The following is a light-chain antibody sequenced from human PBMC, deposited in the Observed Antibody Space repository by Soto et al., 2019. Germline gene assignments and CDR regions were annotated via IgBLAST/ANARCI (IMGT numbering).Light chain of an antibody. CDR2: TND. J-gene: IGLJ1*01. CDR3: AVWDDSLNGHV. Sequence: QPVLNQPPSATGTPVQTVTLTCYGSSSNMGSNTVHWFQQFPGTAPKLLIYTNDQRPSGVPDRFSGSNSGTSASLPISGLQSEDEADYYCAVWDDSLNGHVFGAGTKVTVL. V-gene: IGLV1-44*01. CDR1: SSNMGSNT.